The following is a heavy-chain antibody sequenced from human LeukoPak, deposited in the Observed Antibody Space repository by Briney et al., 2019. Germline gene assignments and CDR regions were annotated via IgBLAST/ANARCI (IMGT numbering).Heavy chain of an antibody. Sequence: GESLKISCKGSGYSFTSYWIGWVRQMPGKGLEWMGIIYPGDSDTRYSPSFQGQVTISADKSIRTAYLQWSSLKASDTAMYYCARHTVGSSWGDYYFDYWRQGTLVTVSS. V-gene: IGHV5-51*01. CDR3: ARHTVGSSWGDYYFDY. J-gene: IGHJ4*02. CDR2: IYPGDSDT. D-gene: IGHD6-13*01. CDR1: GYSFTSYW.